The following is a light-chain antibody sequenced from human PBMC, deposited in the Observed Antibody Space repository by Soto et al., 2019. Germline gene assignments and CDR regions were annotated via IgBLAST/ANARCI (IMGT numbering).Light chain of an antibody. J-gene: IGLJ1*01. V-gene: IGLV2-14*01. CDR2: EVS. Sequence: SALTQPASVSGSPGQSITISCTGTSSDVGGYNYVSWYQQHPGKAPKLIIYEVSHRPSGASNHFSGYKSGNTASLTISGLQAEDEADYYCSSYTTASTPCVFGTGTKVTVL. CDR3: SSYTTASTPCV. CDR1: SSDVGGYNY.